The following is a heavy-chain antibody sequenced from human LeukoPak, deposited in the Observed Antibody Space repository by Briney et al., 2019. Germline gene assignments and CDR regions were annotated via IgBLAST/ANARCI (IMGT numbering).Heavy chain of an antibody. Sequence: ASVKVSCKASGYTFTSYDINWVRQATGQGLEWMGWMNPNSGNTGYAQKFQGRVTMTRNTSISTAYMELSSLRSEDTAMYYCAGGRGFCDGGSCSNAFDIWGQGTMVTVSS. CDR2: MNPNSGNT. D-gene: IGHD2-15*01. CDR1: GYTFTSYD. CDR3: AGGRGFCDGGSCSNAFDI. J-gene: IGHJ3*02. V-gene: IGHV1-8*01.